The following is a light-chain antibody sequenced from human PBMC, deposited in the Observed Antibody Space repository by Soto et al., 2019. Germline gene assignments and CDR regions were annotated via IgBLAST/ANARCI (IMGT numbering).Light chain of an antibody. J-gene: IGLJ1*01. CDR3: NSYTSSNPLGV. CDR2: DVS. CDR1: SSDIGGYEY. Sequence: QSVLTQPPSVSGAPGQSITIACTGTSSDIGGYEYVSWYQQQPGKAPKRIIYDVSDRPSGVSNRFSGSKSGNTASLAISGLQAEDEADDYGNSYTSSNPLGVFGTGTKVTVL. V-gene: IGLV2-14*03.